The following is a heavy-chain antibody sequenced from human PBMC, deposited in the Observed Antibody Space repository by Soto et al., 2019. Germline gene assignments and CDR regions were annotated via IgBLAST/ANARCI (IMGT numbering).Heavy chain of an antibody. CDR2: IIPIFGTA. D-gene: IGHD2-15*01. CDR3: ARSQGGSSSLDIYYYYYYGMDV. V-gene: IGHV1-69*01. CDR1: GGTFSSYA. Sequence: QVQLVQSGAEVKKPGSSVKVSCKAPGGTFSSYAISWVRQAPGQGHEWMGGIIPIFGTAIYASKFQGRVTITADESTSTGYMELSSLRSEDTAVYYCARSQGGSSSLDIYYYYYYGMDVWGQGTTVTVSS. J-gene: IGHJ6*02.